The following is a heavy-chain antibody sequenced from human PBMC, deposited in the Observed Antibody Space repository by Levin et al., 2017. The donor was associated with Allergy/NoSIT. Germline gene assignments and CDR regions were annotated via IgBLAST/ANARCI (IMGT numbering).Heavy chain of an antibody. CDR1: GYTFTSYY. J-gene: IGHJ4*02. Sequence: ASVKVSCKASGYTFTSYYMHWVRQAPGQGLEWMGIINPSGGSTSYAQKFQGRVTMTRDTSTSTVYMELSSLRSEDTAVYYCARDWRYGKGSSSVVDYWGQGTLVTVSS. D-gene: IGHD6-6*01. CDR2: INPSGGST. V-gene: IGHV1-46*01. CDR3: ARDWRYGKGSSSVVDY.